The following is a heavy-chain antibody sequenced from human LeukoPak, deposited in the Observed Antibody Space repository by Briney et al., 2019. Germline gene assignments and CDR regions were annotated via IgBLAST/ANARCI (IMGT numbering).Heavy chain of an antibody. V-gene: IGHV3-23*01. CDR1: GSTFSSYG. Sequence: PGGSLRLSCAASGSTFSSYGMNWVRLSPGTGLEWVSFISATGASTYYADSVKGRFTISRDNAKNTVYLQMNSLRAEDTAVYYCARPPGSWYFDYWGQGTLVTVSS. CDR3: ARPPGSWYFDY. J-gene: IGHJ4*02. CDR2: ISATGAST. D-gene: IGHD6-13*01.